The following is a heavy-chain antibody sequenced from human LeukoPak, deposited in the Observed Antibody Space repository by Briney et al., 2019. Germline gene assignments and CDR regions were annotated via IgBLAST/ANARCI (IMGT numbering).Heavy chain of an antibody. CDR2: TSYDGSNK. CDR1: GFTFSSYA. J-gene: IGHJ4*02. V-gene: IGHV3-30-3*01. CDR3: ARPDPQSGGFCDY. D-gene: IGHD2-15*01. Sequence: GGSLRLSCAASGFTFSSYAMHWVRQAPGKGLEWVAVTSYDGSNKYYADSVKGRFTISRDNSKNTLYLQMNSLRAEDTAVYYCARPDPQSGGFCDYWGRGTLVTVSS.